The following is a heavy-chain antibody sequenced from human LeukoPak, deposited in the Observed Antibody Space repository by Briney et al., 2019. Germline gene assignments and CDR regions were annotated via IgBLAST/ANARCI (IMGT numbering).Heavy chain of an antibody. D-gene: IGHD6-19*01. CDR3: ARRVGAVAGKYYFDY. CDR1: GYSISSGYY. Sequence: PSETLSLTCAVSGYSISSGYYWGWIRPPPGKGLEWIGSIYHSGSTYYNPSLKSRVTISVDTSKNQFSLKLSSVTAADTAVYYCARRVGAVAGKYYFDYWGQGTLVTVSS. J-gene: IGHJ4*02. V-gene: IGHV4-38-2*01. CDR2: IYHSGST.